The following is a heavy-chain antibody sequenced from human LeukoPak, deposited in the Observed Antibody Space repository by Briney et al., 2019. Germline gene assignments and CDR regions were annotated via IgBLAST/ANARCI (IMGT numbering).Heavy chain of an antibody. CDR1: GYTFTSYG. V-gene: IGHV1-18*01. CDR3: ARVFSKDGYNNFDY. Sequence: GASVKVSCKASGYTFTSYGISWVRQAPGQGLEWMGWISAYNGNANYAQKLQGRVTMTTDTSTSTAYMELRSLRSDDTAVYYCARVFSKDGYNNFDYWGQGTLVTVSS. D-gene: IGHD5-24*01. CDR2: ISAYNGNA. J-gene: IGHJ4*02.